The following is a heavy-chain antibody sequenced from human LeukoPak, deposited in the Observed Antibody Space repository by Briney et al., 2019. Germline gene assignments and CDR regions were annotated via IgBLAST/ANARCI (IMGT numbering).Heavy chain of an antibody. CDR2: GST. J-gene: IGHJ4*02. D-gene: IGHD1-26*01. Sequence: SETLSLTCTVSGGSASSGSFYWGWARQPPGKGLEWIGSGSTYYNPSRKSRVTISVDTPRNQFSLKLSSVTAADTAVYYCAGRVGATTEDYWGQGTLVTVSS. CDR3: AGRVGATTEDY. CDR1: GGSASSGSFY. V-gene: IGHV4-39*07.